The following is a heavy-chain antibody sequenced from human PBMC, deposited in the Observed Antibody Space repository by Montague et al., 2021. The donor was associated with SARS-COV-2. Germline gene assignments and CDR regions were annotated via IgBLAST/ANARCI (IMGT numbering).Heavy chain of an antibody. D-gene: IGHD3-3*01. CDR3: ARGRSGFFNPLDY. J-gene: IGHJ4*02. Sequence: SETLSLTCAVSDDSITSSTYYWAWIRQPPGKGLEWIGSFHYTGSTYYNPSLKSRVTMSVDTSKKHFSLNLNSVTAADTAVYYCARGRSGFFNPLDYWGQGTLVTVSS. V-gene: IGHV4-39*02. CDR2: FHYTGST. CDR1: DDSITSSTYY.